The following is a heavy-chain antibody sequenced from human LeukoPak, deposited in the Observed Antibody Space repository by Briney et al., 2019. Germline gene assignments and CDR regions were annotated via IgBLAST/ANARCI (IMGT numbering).Heavy chain of an antibody. CDR1: GYTFTGYY. CDR2: INPNSGGT. Sequence: GASVKVSCKASGYTFTGYYMHWVRQAPGQGLEWMGWINPNSGGTNYAQKFQGRVTMTRDTSISTAYMELSRLRSDDTAVYYCARVRIAARLPFDYWGQGTLVTLSS. CDR3: ARVRIAARLPFDY. V-gene: IGHV1-2*02. D-gene: IGHD6-6*01. J-gene: IGHJ4*02.